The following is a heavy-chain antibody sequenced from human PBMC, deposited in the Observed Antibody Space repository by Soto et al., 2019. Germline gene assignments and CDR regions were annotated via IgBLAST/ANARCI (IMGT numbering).Heavy chain of an antibody. Sequence: SVKVSCKASGGTFSSYAISWVRQATGQGLEWMGGIIPIFGTANYAQKFQGRVTITADESTSTAYMELSSLRSEDTAVYYCARDYYYDSMGAKLFLTRDDAFDIWGQGTMVTVSS. CDR3: ARDYYYDSMGAKLFLTRDDAFDI. CDR2: IIPIFGTA. D-gene: IGHD3-22*01. CDR1: GGTFSSYA. J-gene: IGHJ3*02. V-gene: IGHV1-69*13.